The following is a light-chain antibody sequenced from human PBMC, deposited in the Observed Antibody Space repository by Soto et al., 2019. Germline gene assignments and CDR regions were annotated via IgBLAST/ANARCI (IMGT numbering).Light chain of an antibody. CDR3: LQDYNYPRT. J-gene: IGKJ2*01. CDR2: AAS. V-gene: IGKV1-6*01. Sequence: AIQMTQSPSSLSASVVDRVTITCRASQGIRNDLGWYQQKPGKAPKLLIYAASSLQSGVSSRFSGSGSGTDFTLTISSLQPEDFATYYCLQDYNYPRTFGQGTKLEIK. CDR1: QGIRND.